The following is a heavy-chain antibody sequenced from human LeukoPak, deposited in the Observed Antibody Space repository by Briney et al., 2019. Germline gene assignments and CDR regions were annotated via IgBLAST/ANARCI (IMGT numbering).Heavy chain of an antibody. D-gene: IGHD3-22*01. V-gene: IGHV4-34*01. J-gene: IGHJ5*02. CDR3: ARDRHSGYDSGGSMTETFDP. Sequence: SVTLSLTCAVYGGSFSGYYWSWIRQPPGKGLEWIGEINHSGSTNYDPSLKSRVTISVDTSKNQFSLKLSSVTAADTAVYYCARDRHSGYDSGGSMTETFDPWGQGTLVTVSS. CDR2: INHSGST. CDR1: GGSFSGYY.